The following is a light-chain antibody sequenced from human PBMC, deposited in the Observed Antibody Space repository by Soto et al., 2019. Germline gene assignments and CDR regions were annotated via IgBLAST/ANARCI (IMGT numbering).Light chain of an antibody. J-gene: IGLJ1*01. V-gene: IGLV1-51*01. Sequence: QSVLTQPPSVSAAPGQKVTISCPGSSSNIGGNSVSWYQQLPGTAPKLLIYDDNKRPSGIPDRFSGSKSGTSATLGITGFQNGDEADYYCVSWDSSMSAYVFGTWTKVTVL. CDR1: SSNIGGNS. CDR2: DDN. CDR3: VSWDSSMSAYV.